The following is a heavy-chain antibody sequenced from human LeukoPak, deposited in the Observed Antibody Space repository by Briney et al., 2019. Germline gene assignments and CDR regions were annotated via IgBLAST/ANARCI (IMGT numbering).Heavy chain of an antibody. D-gene: IGHD3-9*01. CDR3: ARDGYYDILTGYYNDAFDI. CDR1: GGSISSYY. V-gene: IGHV4-59*01. J-gene: IGHJ3*02. Sequence: SETLSLTCTVSGGSISSYYWSWIRQPPGKGLEWIGYIYYSGSTNYNPSLKSRVTISVDTSKNQFSLKLSSVTAADTAVYYCARDGYYDILTGYYNDAFDIWGQGTMVTVSS. CDR2: IYYSGST.